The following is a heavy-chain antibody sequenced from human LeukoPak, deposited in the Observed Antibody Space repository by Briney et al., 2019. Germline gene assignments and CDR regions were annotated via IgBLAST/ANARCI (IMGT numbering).Heavy chain of an antibody. J-gene: IGHJ2*01. CDR1: GGSISSYY. V-gene: IGHV4-34*01. Sequence: SETLSLTCTVSGGSISSYYWSWIRQAPGKGLEWIGEVTRTGSTNYRPSLKSRVLISVDTSKSQFSLKVNSVTAADTGVYYCARGDGVIGAIGIGSWYFDLWGRGTLVAVSS. D-gene: IGHD2/OR15-2a*01. CDR3: ARGDGVIGAIGIGSWYFDL. CDR2: VTRTGST.